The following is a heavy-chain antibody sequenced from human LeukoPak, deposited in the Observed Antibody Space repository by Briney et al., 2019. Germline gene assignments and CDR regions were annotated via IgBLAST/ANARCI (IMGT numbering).Heavy chain of an antibody. Sequence: GGSLRLSCAASGFAVSSNYMNWVRQAPGKGLEWVSVIYSDGRTYYADSVKGRFTISRDISKNTLFLQMTSLRAEDTAVYYCAKVKGWYGEGYFDYWGQGALVTVSS. CDR3: AKVKGWYGEGYFDY. V-gene: IGHV3-53*01. J-gene: IGHJ4*02. CDR2: IYSDGRT. CDR1: GFAVSSNY. D-gene: IGHD3-10*01.